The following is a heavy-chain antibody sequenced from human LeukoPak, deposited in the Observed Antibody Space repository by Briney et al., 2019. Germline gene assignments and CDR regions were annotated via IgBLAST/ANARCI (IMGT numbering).Heavy chain of an antibody. D-gene: IGHD7-27*01. J-gene: IGHJ4*02. CDR3: ARAPRSWGFDY. CDR1: GYTFTSYW. CDR2: INPDGGST. Sequence: VASVKVSCKASGYTFTSYWIQWVRQAPGQGLEWMGLINPDGGSTAYAHRFQGRVIMTRSASINTAYMELTNLRSEDTAVYYCARAPRSWGFDYWGQGTLVTVSS. V-gene: IGHV1-8*01.